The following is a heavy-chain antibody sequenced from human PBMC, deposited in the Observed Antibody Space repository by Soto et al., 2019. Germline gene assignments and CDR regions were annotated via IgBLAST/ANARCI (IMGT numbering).Heavy chain of an antibody. CDR2: IQHNAEHI. Sequence: QVLLVESGGGVVQPGGSLRLSCEASGFAFSAYSMHWVRQAPGKGLDWVATIQHNAEHIFYADSVRGRFTISRDNDRNLLYLRMNGLTPEDTALYYCVRVGWGCDYGNGLDGWGDGTTVTVSS. J-gene: IGHJ6*04. V-gene: IGHV3-30*04. D-gene: IGHD7-27*01. CDR1: GFAFSAYS. CDR3: VRVGWGCDYGNGLDG.